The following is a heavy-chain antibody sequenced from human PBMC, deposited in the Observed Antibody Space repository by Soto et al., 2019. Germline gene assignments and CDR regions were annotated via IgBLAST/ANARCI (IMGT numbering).Heavy chain of an antibody. CDR2: IYYSGST. J-gene: IGHJ3*02. CDR3: ARVMGGYDSLHAFDI. CDR1: GGSISSYY. D-gene: IGHD5-18*01. V-gene: IGHV4-59*01. Sequence: SETLSLTCTVSGGSISSYYWSWIRQPPGKGLEWIGYIYYSGSTNYNPSLKSRVTISVDTSKNQFSLKLSSVTAADTAVYYCARVMGGYDSLHAFDIWGQGTMVTVSS.